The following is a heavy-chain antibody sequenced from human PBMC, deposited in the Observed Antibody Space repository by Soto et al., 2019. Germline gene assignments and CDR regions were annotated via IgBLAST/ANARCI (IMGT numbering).Heavy chain of an antibody. J-gene: IGHJ4*02. CDR3: ARGRDTDY. V-gene: IGHV4-59*01. Sequence: PSETLSLTCTVSGGSIRSYYWSWIRQPPGKGLEWIGYIYYCGSTNYNPSLKSRVTISVDTSKNQFSLKLSSVTAADTAVYYCARGRDTDYWGQGTLVTSPQ. CDR2: IYYCGST. CDR1: GGSIRSYY.